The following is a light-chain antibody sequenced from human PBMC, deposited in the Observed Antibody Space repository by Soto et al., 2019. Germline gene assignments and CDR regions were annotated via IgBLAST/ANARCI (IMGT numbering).Light chain of an antibody. CDR3: KQYNNWPPWT. CDR2: DAS. CDR1: QSVSSY. Sequence: EIVMTQSPATLSLSPGERATLSCRASQSVSSYLAWYQQKPGQAPRLLIYDASNRATGIPARFSCSASGTEFRLTMSSLHVEDFAVYYCKQYNNWPPWTFGQATKV. J-gene: IGKJ1*01. V-gene: IGKV3-15*01.